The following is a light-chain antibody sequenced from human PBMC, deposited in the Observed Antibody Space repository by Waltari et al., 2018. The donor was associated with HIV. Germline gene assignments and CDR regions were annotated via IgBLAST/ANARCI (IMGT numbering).Light chain of an antibody. CDR3: QQRTKWPT. Sequence: IVLTQSPATLSLSTGGRATLSCRASQSVFTYLAWYQQKPGQAPRLLIYDASNRATGIPARFSASGSGTDFTLTISSLEPEDFAVYFCQQRTKWPTFGGGTKVEIK. J-gene: IGKJ4*01. CDR1: QSVFTY. CDR2: DAS. V-gene: IGKV3-11*01.